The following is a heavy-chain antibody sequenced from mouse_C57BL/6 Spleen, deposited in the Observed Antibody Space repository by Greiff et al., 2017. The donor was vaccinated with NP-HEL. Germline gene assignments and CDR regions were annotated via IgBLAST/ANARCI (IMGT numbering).Heavy chain of an antibody. Sequence: QVQLQQSGAELVKPGASVKISCKASGYAFSSYWMNWVKQRPGKGLEWIGQIYPGDGDTNYNGKFKGKATLTADKSSSTAYMQLSSLTSEDSAVYFCARSSALYYDYDEVYYAMDYWGQGTSVTVSS. V-gene: IGHV1-80*01. D-gene: IGHD2-4*01. CDR1: GYAFSSYW. CDR3: ARSSALYYDYDEVYYAMDY. J-gene: IGHJ4*01. CDR2: IYPGDGDT.